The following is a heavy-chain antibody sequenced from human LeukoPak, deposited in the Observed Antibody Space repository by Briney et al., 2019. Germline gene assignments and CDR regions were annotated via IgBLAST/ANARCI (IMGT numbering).Heavy chain of an antibody. D-gene: IGHD6-19*01. Sequence: SETLSLTCAVYGGCFSGYYWRWIRQPPGKGLEWIGEINHSGSTNYNPSLKSRVTISLDTSKNQFSLKLSSVTAADTAVYYCARGRSGWYAITTWFDPWGQGTLVTVSS. CDR3: ARGRSGWYAITTWFDP. CDR2: INHSGST. CDR1: GGCFSGYY. J-gene: IGHJ5*02. V-gene: IGHV4-34*01.